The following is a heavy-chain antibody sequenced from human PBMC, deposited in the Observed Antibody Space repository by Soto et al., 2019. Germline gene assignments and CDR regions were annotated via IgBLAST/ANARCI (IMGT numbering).Heavy chain of an antibody. V-gene: IGHV4-30-4*01. J-gene: IGHJ5*02. CDR2: VYYSGST. D-gene: IGHD2-8*01. CDR1: GGSITSGDYY. CDR3: ARAIVLMVYAIDWFDP. Sequence: SETLSLTCTVSGGSITSGDYYWSWIRQPPGKGLEWIGYVYYSGSTYYNPSLKSRVTISVDTSKNQFSLKLSSVTAADTAVYYCARAIVLMVYAIDWFDPWGQGTLVTVSS.